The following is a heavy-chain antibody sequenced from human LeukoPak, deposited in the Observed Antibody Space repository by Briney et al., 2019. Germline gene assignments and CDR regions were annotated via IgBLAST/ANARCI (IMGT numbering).Heavy chain of an antibody. CDR2: ISDIGSI. V-gene: IGHV4-59*12. CDR3: AREIRDGYNDAFDI. CDR1: GGSISSYY. Sequence: SETLSLTCTVSGGSISSYYWSWIRQPPGKGLEWIAYISDIGSINYNPSLKSRVTISVDTSKNQFSLKLSSVTAADTAVYYCAREIRDGYNDAFDIWGQGTMVTVSS. D-gene: IGHD5-24*01. J-gene: IGHJ3*02.